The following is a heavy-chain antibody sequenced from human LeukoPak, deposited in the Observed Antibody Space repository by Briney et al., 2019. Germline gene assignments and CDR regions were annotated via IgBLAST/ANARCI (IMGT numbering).Heavy chain of an antibody. CDR1: GFKFSDAW. V-gene: IGHV3-15*01. CDR3: KWGRTVYYSLDV. CDR2: IKRGGST. Sequence: PGGSLRLSCTASGFKFSDAWMTWVRQAPGKGLEWLGRIKRGGSTDYAVPVNNRFTISRDDSKNTIYLQINGLKTEDTAVYYCKWGRTVYYSLDVWGQGTTVTVSS. D-gene: IGHD1-26*01. J-gene: IGHJ6*02.